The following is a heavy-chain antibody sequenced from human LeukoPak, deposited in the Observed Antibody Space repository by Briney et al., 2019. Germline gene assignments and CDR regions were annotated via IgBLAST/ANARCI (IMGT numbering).Heavy chain of an antibody. V-gene: IGHV3-30*18. Sequence: GGSLRLSCAASGFTFSSYGMHWVRQPPGKGLEWVGFVSYDGSKKFYADFVRGRFSISRDNSKNTLYVQMNSLGAEDTALYYCAKLGFDSSGSHSLVDYWGQGTPVTVSS. CDR2: VSYDGSKK. J-gene: IGHJ4*02. D-gene: IGHD3-22*01. CDR1: GFTFSSYG. CDR3: AKLGFDSSGSHSLVDY.